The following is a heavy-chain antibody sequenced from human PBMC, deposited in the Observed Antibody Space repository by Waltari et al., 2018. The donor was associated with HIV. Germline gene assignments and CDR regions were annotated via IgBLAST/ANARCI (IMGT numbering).Heavy chain of an antibody. D-gene: IGHD3-10*01. J-gene: IGHJ4*02. Sequence: EVQLLESGGGLVQPGGSLRLSCAASGSPFSSSVMSWVRQAPGKGLEVVSHIRGSCGITYYADSVKGRFTISRDNSKNTLYRQMNSLRVEDTALYYCAKDLRLAQVGDYWGQGTLVTVSS. V-gene: IGHV3-23*01. CDR2: IRGSCGIT. CDR3: AKDLRLAQVGDY. CDR1: GSPFSSSV.